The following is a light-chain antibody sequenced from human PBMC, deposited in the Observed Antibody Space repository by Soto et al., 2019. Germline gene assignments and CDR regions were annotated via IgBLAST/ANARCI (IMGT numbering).Light chain of an antibody. V-gene: IGKV4-1*01. J-gene: IGKJ2*01. CDR1: QSVLYSSNNKNY. Sequence: DIVMTQSPDSLAVSLGERATINCKSSQSVLYSSNNKNYLAWYHQKPGQPPKLLIYWASTRESGVPDRFSGSGSGTDFTLAISSLQAEDGAVYYCQQYYSTLYTFGQGTKLEIK. CDR3: QQYYSTLYT. CDR2: WAS.